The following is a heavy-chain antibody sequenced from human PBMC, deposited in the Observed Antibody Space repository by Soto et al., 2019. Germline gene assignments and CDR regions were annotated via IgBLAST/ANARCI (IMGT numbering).Heavy chain of an antibody. D-gene: IGHD3-16*01. J-gene: IGHJ4*02. CDR1: GGSISSNNYY. CDR2: MSYSRST. V-gene: IGHV4-39*01. Sequence: SETLSLTCFVSGGSISSNNYYWGWIRQPPGKGLEWIGSMSYSRSTYYNPSLKSRVTISVDTSKNQFSLKLTSVTAADTTVYYCASHLRPTNCGGGYFDYWGQGPLVTVSS. CDR3: ASHLRPTNCGGGYFDY.